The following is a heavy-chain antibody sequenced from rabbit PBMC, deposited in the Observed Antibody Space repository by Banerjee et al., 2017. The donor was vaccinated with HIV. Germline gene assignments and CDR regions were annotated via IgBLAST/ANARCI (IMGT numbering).Heavy chain of an antibody. CDR1: GFTISSSYW. D-gene: IGHD6-1*01. V-gene: IGHV1S40*01. Sequence: QSLEESGGDLVKPGASLTLTCTASGFTISSSYWICWVRQAPGKGLEWIGCIYAGSSGNTYYANWAKGRFTISKTSSTTVTLQMTSLTAADTATYFCARKDNTGDDGYALNLWGPGTLVTVS. J-gene: IGHJ4*01. CDR3: ARKDNTGDDGYALNL. CDR2: IYAGSSGNT.